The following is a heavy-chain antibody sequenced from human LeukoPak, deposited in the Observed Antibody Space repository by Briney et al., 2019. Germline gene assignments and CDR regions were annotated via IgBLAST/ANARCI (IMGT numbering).Heavy chain of an antibody. V-gene: IGHV4-34*01. J-gene: IGHJ5*02. CDR1: GGSFSGYY. CDR3: ARGHDYSNYSWFDP. CDR2: INHSGST. Sequence: SETLSLTCAVYGGSFSGYYWSWIRQPPGKGLEWIGEINHSGSTNYNPSLKSRVTISVDTSKNQFSLKLSSVTAADTAVYYCARGHDYSNYSWFDPWGQGTLVTVSS. D-gene: IGHD4-4*01.